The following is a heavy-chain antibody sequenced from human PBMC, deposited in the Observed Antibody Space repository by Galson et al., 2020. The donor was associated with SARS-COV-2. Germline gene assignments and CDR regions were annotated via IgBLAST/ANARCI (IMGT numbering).Heavy chain of an antibody. CDR1: GFTFSNYG. J-gene: IGHJ4*02. V-gene: IGHV3-30*18. D-gene: IGHD2-2*01. Sequence: GGSLRLSCAGSGFTFSNYGMFWVRQAPGKGLEWVAVISYDGSREYYADSVKGRFTISRDNSKNMVYLQMNSLRAEDTGVYYCAKGWDTVAVPVASSGSDHWGQGTLLTVSS. CDR2: ISYDGSRE. CDR3: AKGWDTVAVPVASSGSDH.